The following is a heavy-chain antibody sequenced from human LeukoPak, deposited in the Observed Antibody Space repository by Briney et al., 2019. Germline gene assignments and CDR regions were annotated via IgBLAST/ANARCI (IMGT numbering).Heavy chain of an antibody. Sequence: ASVKVSCKASGYTFTSYDINWVRQATGQGLEWTGWMNPNSGNTGYAQTFQGRVTITRNTSISTAYMELSSLRSEDTAVYYCARGPWREYYYDSSGYPLLYYYYYYMDLWGKGTTVTVSS. D-gene: IGHD3-22*01. CDR3: ARGPWREYYYDSSGYPLLYYYYYYMDL. CDR2: MNPNSGNT. CDR1: GYTFTSYD. J-gene: IGHJ6*03. V-gene: IGHV1-8*01.